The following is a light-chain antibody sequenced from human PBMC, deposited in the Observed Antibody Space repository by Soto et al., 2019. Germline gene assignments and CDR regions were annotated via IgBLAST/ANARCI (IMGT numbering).Light chain of an antibody. Sequence: QSVLTQPPSASGTPGQRVTISCSGSSSNIGSNYVYWYQQLPGTAPKLLIYKNNQRPSGVPDRCSGSKSGASASLAISGVRYEDEADYYCAAWDDSLSGWVFGGGTKLTVL. CDR1: SSNIGSNY. J-gene: IGLJ3*02. CDR3: AAWDDSLSGWV. CDR2: KNN. V-gene: IGLV1-47*01.